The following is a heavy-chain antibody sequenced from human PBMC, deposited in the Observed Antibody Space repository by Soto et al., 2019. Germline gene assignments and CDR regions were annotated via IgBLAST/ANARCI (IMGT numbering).Heavy chain of an antibody. CDR3: AKDNNICSITSCYRGGYYYGIDV. D-gene: IGHD2-2*02. Sequence: PGGSLRLSCAASGFTFSSYGMHWVRQAPGKGLEWVAVISYDGSNKYYADSVKGRFTISRDNSKNTLYLQMNSLRAEDTAVYYCAKDNNICSITSCYRGGYYYGIDVWGQGTTVTVSS. CDR1: GFTFSSYG. J-gene: IGHJ6*02. CDR2: ISYDGSNK. V-gene: IGHV3-30*18.